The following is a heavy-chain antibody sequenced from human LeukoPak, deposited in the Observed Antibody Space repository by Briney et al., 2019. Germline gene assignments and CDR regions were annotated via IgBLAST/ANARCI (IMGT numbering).Heavy chain of an antibody. J-gene: IGHJ4*02. V-gene: IGHV4-38-2*02. CDR3: ARNSPSAYYIGQLEL. Sequence: SKTLSLTCTVSSYSINSGYYWGWIRPPPGKALEWIGYLYYSGDTYYSPSLKSRVTISVDRSKNQFSLELTSVTAADTAVYYCARNSPSAYYIGQLELWGQGSLVTVSS. CDR2: LYYSGDT. D-gene: IGHD3-3*01. CDR1: SYSINSGYY.